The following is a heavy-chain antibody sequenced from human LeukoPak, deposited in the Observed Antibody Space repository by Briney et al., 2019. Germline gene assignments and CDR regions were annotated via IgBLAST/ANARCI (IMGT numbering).Heavy chain of an antibody. Sequence: PSETLSLTCTVSGGSISSYYWSWIRQPPGKGLEWIGYIYYSGSTNYNPSLKSRVTISVDTSKNQFSLKLSFVTAADTAVYYCATSDSSGWYDFDYWGQGTLVTVSS. J-gene: IGHJ4*02. V-gene: IGHV4-59*01. CDR1: GGSISSYY. CDR3: ATSDSSGWYDFDY. D-gene: IGHD6-19*01. CDR2: IYYSGST.